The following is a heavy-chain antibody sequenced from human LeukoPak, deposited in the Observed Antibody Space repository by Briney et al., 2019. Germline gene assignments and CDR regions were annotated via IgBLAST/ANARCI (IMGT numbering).Heavy chain of an antibody. Sequence: SETLPLTCTVSGGSISSYYWSWIRQPPGKGLEWIGYIYYSGSTNYNPSLKSRVTISVDTSKNQFSLKLSSVTAADTAVYYCASDILTGYYPRDWGQGTLVTVSS. D-gene: IGHD3-9*01. CDR2: IYYSGST. CDR1: GGSISSYY. V-gene: IGHV4-59*01. CDR3: ASDILTGYYPRD. J-gene: IGHJ4*02.